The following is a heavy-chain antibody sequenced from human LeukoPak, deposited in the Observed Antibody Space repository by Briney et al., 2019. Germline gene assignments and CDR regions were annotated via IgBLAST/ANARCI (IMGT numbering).Heavy chain of an antibody. J-gene: IGHJ4*02. Sequence: GGSLRLSCAASGFTFSSYSMNWVRQAPGKGLEWVSSISSSSSYIYYADSVKGRFTISRDNAKNSLYLQMNSLRAEDSAVYYCARDRYYGSGSYDYWGQGTLVTVSS. V-gene: IGHV3-21*01. CDR2: ISSSSSYI. CDR1: GFTFSSYS. D-gene: IGHD3-10*01. CDR3: ARDRYYGSGSYDY.